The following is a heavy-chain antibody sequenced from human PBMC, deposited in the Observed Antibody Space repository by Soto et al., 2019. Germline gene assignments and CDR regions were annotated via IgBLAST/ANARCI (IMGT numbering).Heavy chain of an antibody. CDR1: GGSISSGGYS. CDR3: ARARGGFLRSHGMHV. CDR2: IYHSGST. D-gene: IGHD3-3*01. Sequence: QLQLQESGSGLVKPSQTLSLICAVSGGSISSGGYSWSWIRQPPGKGLEWIGYIYHSGSTYYNPSLKSRVTISVDRSKNQFSLKLSSVTAADTAVYYCARARGGFLRSHGMHVWGQGTTVTVSS. J-gene: IGHJ6*02. V-gene: IGHV4-30-2*01.